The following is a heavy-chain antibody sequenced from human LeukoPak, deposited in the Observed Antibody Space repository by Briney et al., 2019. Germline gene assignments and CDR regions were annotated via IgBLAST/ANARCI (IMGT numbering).Heavy chain of an antibody. D-gene: IGHD5-24*01. Sequence: GRSLRLSCAASGFTFRRHIMVWVRQAPGKGLEWVALISHDGLNDFYIDSVKGRFTISRDTSKNTLSLQMHSLRTEDTAVYFSARVAAITSYHINYMDVWGKGTTVTVSS. CDR2: ISHDGLND. CDR1: GFTFRRHI. V-gene: IGHV3-30*10. J-gene: IGHJ6*04. CDR3: ARVAAITSYHINYMDV.